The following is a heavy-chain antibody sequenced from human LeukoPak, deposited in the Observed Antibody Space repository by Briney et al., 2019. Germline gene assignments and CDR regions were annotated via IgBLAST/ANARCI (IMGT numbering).Heavy chain of an antibody. CDR3: ARAFYNSGFDY. CDR1: GYTFTGYY. J-gene: IGHJ4*02. V-gene: IGHV1-2*02. CDR2: INPNSGGT. D-gene: IGHD6-19*01. Sequence: ASVKVSCKASGYTFTGYYVHWLRQAPGQGLDWMGWINPNSGGTDYAQQFQGRVTLTRDTSISTAYMELSRLTSDDTAVYYCARAFYNSGFDYWGQGTLVTVSS.